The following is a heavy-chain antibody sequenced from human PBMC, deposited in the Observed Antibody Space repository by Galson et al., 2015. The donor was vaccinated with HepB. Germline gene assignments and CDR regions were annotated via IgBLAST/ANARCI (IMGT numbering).Heavy chain of an antibody. CDR2: IYSGGST. D-gene: IGHD5-12*01. J-gene: IGHJ3*02. Sequence: SLRLSCAASGFTVNSNYMSWVRLAPGKGLEWVSIIYSGGSTYYADSVKGRFAISRDNSENTLYLQMNSLRDEDTAVYYCARTARAGNTGYAFDIWGQGTMVTVSS. CDR1: GFTVNSNY. CDR3: ARTARAGNTGYAFDI. V-gene: IGHV3-53*01.